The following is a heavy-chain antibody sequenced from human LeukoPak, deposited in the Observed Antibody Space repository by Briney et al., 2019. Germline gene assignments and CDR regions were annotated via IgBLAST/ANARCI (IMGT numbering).Heavy chain of an antibody. J-gene: IGHJ4*02. CDR3: VADLGDYADF. Sequence: PGGSLRLSCAASGFTFSRYWMHWVRQAPGEGLVWVSRIKTDGTYTSNADSVKGRFTISRDNAKSTLYLHMKSLRVEDTAVYYCVADLGDYADFWGQGTLVTVSS. CDR1: GFTFSRYW. CDR2: IKTDGTYT. V-gene: IGHV3-74*01.